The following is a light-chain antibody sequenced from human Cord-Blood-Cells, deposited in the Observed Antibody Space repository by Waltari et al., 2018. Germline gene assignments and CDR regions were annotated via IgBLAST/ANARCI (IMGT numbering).Light chain of an antibody. CDR3: CSYAGSSSWV. J-gene: IGLJ3*02. Sequence: QSALTQPASVSGSPGPSITISCTGTRSDVGRYNLFSWYQQHPGKAPKLMIYEVSKRPSGVSNRFSGSKSGNTASLTISGLQAEDEADYYCCSYAGSSSWVFGGGTKLTVL. CDR2: EVS. CDR1: RSDVGRYNL. V-gene: IGLV2-23*02.